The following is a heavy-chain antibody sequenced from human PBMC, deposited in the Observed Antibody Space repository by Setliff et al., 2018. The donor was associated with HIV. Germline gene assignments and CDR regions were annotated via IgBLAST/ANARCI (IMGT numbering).Heavy chain of an antibody. CDR1: GGSISSSGDY. CDR2: IYYTGGT. V-gene: IGHV4-31*03. J-gene: IGHJ4*02. Sequence: SETLSLTCTVSGGSISSSGDYWSWVRQHPGKGLEWIGYIYYTGGTYSNPSLQSRVRISVDTSKNQFSLRLSSVSAADTAVYYCASGWVRQSRTFGGVSVLPPFDYWGQGTLVTVSS. D-gene: IGHD3-16*02. CDR3: ASGWVRQSRTFGGVSVLPPFDY.